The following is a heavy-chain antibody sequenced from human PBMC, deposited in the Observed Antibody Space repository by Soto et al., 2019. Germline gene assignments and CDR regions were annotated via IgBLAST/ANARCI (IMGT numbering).Heavy chain of an antibody. CDR2: IYHSGST. CDR1: GGSISSSHW. Sequence: PSETLSLTCAVSGGSISSSHWWGWVRQAPGKGLEWIGEIYHSGSTNYNPSLKSRITMSVDKSKNQFSVNLSSVTAADTAVYYCVRDADETAIVPAPWLVWGRGTMLTVSS. CDR3: VRDADETAIVPAPWLV. D-gene: IGHD2-21*02. J-gene: IGHJ6*02. V-gene: IGHV4-4*02.